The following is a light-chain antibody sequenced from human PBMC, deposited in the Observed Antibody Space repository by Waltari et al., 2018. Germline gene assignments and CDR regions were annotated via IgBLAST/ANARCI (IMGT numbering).Light chain of an antibody. CDR3: NSYAGSKHYV. CDR2: DVN. Sequence: QSALTQPPSASGSPGQSVTISCTGTSSDVGGYDYVSWYQQHPGKPPKPVIYDVNKPPSGVRGRFPGSKSGNTASLTVSGLQAEDEADYFCNSYAGSKHYVFGTGTKVTVL. J-gene: IGLJ1*01. CDR1: SSDVGGYDY. V-gene: IGLV2-8*01.